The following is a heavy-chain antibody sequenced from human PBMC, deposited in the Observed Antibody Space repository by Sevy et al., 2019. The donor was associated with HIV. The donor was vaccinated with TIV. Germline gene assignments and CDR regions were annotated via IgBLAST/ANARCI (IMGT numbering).Heavy chain of an antibody. Sequence: EGSLRLSCAVSGFSFDSYGMTWVRQAPGKGLEWVSPISGSGTRTYYADSVKGRFIISRDNSKNTLGLQMNSLRAEDAAIYYCAKGGGGHYDPDEIAYYFYYYNMDVWGKGTTVTVSS. V-gene: IGHV3-23*01. J-gene: IGHJ6*03. D-gene: IGHD3-22*01. CDR3: AKGGGGHYDPDEIAYYFYYYNMDV. CDR2: ISGSGTRT. CDR1: GFSFDSYG.